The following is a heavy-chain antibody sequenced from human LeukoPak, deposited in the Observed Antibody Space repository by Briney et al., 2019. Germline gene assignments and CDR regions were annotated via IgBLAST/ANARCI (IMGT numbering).Heavy chain of an antibody. CDR2: IYYSGST. CDR1: GGSISSGGYY. J-gene: IGHJ4*02. CDR3: ASSNTARHPEYYFDY. V-gene: IGHV4-31*03. D-gene: IGHD5-18*01. Sequence: SETLSLTCTVSGGSISSGGYYWSWIRQHPGKGLDWIGYIYYSGSTYYNPSLKSRVTISVDTSKNQFSLKLSSVTAADTAVYYCASSNTARHPEYYFDYWGQGTLVTVSS.